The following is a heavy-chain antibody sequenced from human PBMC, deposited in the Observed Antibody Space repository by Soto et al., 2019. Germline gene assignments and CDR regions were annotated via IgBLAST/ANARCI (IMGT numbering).Heavy chain of an antibody. CDR3: AREYYGSGSYKDYYYMDV. D-gene: IGHD3-10*01. J-gene: IGHJ6*03. CDR1: GYTFTSYY. CDR2: INACNGNT. Sequence: ASVKVSCKASGYTFTSYYMHWVRQAPGQGLERKGIINACNGNTSYAQKLQGRVTMTTDTSTSTVYMELRSLRSDDTAVYYCAREYYGSGSYKDYYYMDVWGKGTTVTVSS. V-gene: IGHV1-46*01.